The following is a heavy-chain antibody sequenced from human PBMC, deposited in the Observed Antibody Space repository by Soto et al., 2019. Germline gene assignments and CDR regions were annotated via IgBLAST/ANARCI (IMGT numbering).Heavy chain of an antibody. J-gene: IGHJ3*02. CDR1: GYTLTELS. D-gene: IGHD1-26*01. Sequence: ASVKVSCKVSGYTLTELSMHWVRQAPGRGLEWMGGFDPEDGETIYAQKFQGRVTMTEDTSTDTAYMELSSLRSEDTAVYYCATARWELLSDAFDIWGQGTMVTVSS. CDR3: ATARWELLSDAFDI. V-gene: IGHV1-24*01. CDR2: FDPEDGET.